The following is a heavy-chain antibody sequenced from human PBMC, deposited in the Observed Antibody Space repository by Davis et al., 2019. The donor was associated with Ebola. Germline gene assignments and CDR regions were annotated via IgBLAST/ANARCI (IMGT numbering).Heavy chain of an antibody. V-gene: IGHV3-7*03. D-gene: IGHD6-19*01. Sequence: GESLKISCAASGFTFSSYWMSWVRQAPGKGLEWVANIKQDVSEKYYVDSVKGRFTISRDNAKNSLYLQMNSLKTEDTAVYYCTSTVAGTDLDYWGQGTLVTVSS. J-gene: IGHJ4*02. CDR1: GFTFSSYW. CDR2: IKQDVSEK. CDR3: TSTVAGTDLDY.